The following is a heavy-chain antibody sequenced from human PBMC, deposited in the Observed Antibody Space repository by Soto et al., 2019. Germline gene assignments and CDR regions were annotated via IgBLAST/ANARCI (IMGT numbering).Heavy chain of an antibody. Sequence: EVQLVESGGGLVQPGGSLRLSCSASGFTFSSCAMHWVRQAAGKGLEYVSGISSNGGSTYYADSVKDRFTIYRDNSKNTLFLQVNSLTGEDTAVYYCVKYRRTTRRAMDVWGQGTTVTVSS. J-gene: IGHJ6*02. D-gene: IGHD1-7*01. CDR1: GFTFSSCA. CDR3: VKYRRTTRRAMDV. CDR2: ISSNGGST. V-gene: IGHV3-64D*08.